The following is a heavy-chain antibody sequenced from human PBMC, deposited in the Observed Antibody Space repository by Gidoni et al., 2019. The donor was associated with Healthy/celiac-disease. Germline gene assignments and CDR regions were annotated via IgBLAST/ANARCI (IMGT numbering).Heavy chain of an antibody. J-gene: IGHJ4*02. Sequence: QLQLQESGPGLVKPSETLSLTCTVPGGSSSSSSYYWGWILQPPGKGLEWIGSIYYSGCTYYNQSLKSRVTISVDTSTNQFSLKLSSVTAADTAVYYCARSQGSGWYDYWGQGTLVTVSS. CDR3: ARSQGSGWYDY. V-gene: IGHV4-39*01. CDR1: GGSSSSSSYY. D-gene: IGHD6-19*01. CDR2: IYYSGCT.